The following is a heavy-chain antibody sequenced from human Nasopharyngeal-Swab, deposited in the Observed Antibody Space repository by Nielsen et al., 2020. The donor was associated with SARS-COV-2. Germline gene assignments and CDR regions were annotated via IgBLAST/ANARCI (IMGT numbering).Heavy chain of an antibody. V-gene: IGHV4-30-4*01. CDR1: GGSISSGDYY. CDR2: IYYSGST. J-gene: IGHJ4*02. CDR3: ATPRNDFWSGFDY. Sequence: SETLSLTCTVSGGSISSGDYYWSWIRQPPGKGLEWIGYIYYSGSTYYNPPLESRLTISVDTSKNQFSLKLSSVTAADTAVYYCATPRNDFWSGFDYWGQGTLVTVSS. D-gene: IGHD3-3*01.